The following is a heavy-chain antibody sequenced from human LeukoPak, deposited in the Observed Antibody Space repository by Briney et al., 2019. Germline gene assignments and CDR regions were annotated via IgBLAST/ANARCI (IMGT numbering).Heavy chain of an antibody. V-gene: IGHV1-24*01. CDR2: FDPEDGET. J-gene: IGHJ5*02. D-gene: IGHD2-2*01. CDR1: GYTLTELS. CDR3: ATDSSSYDWFDP. Sequence: ASVNVSCKVSGYTLTELSMHWVRQAPGKGLEWMGGFDPEDGETIYAQKFQGRVTMTEDTSTDTAYMELSSLRSEDTAVYYCATDSSSYDWFDPWGQGTLVTVSS.